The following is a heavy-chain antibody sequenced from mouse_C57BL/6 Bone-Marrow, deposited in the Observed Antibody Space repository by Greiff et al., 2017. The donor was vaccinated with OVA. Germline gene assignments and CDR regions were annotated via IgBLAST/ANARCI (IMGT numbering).Heavy chain of an antibody. CDR1: GYTFTSYW. V-gene: IGHV1-5*01. CDR2: IYPGNSDT. D-gene: IGHD2-4*01. Sequence: EVQLQQSGTVLARPGASVKMSCKTSGYTFTSYWMHWVKQRPGQGLEWIGAIYPGNSDTSYNQKFKGKAKLTAVTSASTAYMELSSLTNEDSAVYYCTRLNYEYDEGAMDYWGQGTSVTVSS. J-gene: IGHJ4*01. CDR3: TRLNYEYDEGAMDY.